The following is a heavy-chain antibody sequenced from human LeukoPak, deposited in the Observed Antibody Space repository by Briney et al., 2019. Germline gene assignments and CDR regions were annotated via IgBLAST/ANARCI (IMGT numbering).Heavy chain of an antibody. CDR3: AKLPRGYCSSTSCYSSYFQH. CDR2: IYPGDSDT. CDR1: GYSFTSYW. V-gene: IGHV5-51*01. D-gene: IGHD2-2*02. Sequence: GESLKISCKGSGYSFTSYWIGWVRQMPGKGLEWMGIIYPGDSDTRYSPSFQGQVTISADKSISTAYLQWSSPKASDTAMYYCAKLPRGYCSSTSCYSSYFQHWGQGTLVTVSS. J-gene: IGHJ1*01.